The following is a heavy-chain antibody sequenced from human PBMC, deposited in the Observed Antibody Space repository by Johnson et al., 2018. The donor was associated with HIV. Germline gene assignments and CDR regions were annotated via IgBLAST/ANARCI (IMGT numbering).Heavy chain of an antibody. CDR2: ISYSGSST. CDR3: AREISRYYYDYAAFDL. CDR1: GFSFDSHA. J-gene: IGHJ3*01. V-gene: IGHV3-23*04. D-gene: IGHD3-22*01. Sequence: EVQLVESGGGLVQPGGSLRLSCAASGFSFDSHAINWVRQAPGKGLQWVSAISYSGSSTYYTDSVKGRFTISRDTSRSTVYFHRINLRADDTALYYCAREISRYYYDYAAFDLWGQGTTVTVSS.